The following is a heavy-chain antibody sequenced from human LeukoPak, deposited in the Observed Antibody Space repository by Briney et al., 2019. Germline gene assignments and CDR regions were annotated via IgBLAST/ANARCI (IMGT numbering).Heavy chain of an antibody. V-gene: IGHV3-23*01. CDR1: GFTFSSYA. CDR2: ISGSGGST. J-gene: IGHJ4*02. D-gene: IGHD6-25*01. CDR3: AKRLLPGHYFDY. Sequence: GGSLRLSCAASGFTFSSYAMSWVRRAPGKGLEWVSGISGSGGSTYYADSVKGRFTISRDNSKNTLYLQMNSLRAEDTAVYYCAKRLLPGHYFDYWGQGTLATVSS.